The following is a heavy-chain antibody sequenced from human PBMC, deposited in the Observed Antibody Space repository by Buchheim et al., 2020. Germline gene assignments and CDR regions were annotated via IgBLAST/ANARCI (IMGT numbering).Heavy chain of an antibody. V-gene: IGHV3-30*04. CDR3: ARGRGYYYDSSGPTDAFDI. CDR1: GFTFSSYA. D-gene: IGHD3-22*01. Sequence: QVQLVESGGGVVQPGRSLRLSCAASGFTFSSYAMHWVRQAPGKGLEWVAVISYDGSNKYYADSVKGRFTISRDNSKNKLYLQMNSLRAEDTAVYYCARGRGYYYDSSGPTDAFDIWGQGT. CDR2: ISYDGSNK. J-gene: IGHJ3*02.